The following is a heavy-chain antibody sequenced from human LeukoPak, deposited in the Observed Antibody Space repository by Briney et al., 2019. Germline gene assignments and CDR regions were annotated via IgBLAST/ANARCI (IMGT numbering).Heavy chain of an antibody. CDR1: GFTFSSYW. Sequence: GGSLRLSCAASGFTFSSYWMSWVRQAPGKGLEWVANIKQDGSEKYYVDSVKGRFTISRDNAKNSLYLQMNSLRAEDTAVYYCARDYGGWSGSYIDYWGQGTLVTVSS. J-gene: IGHJ4*02. CDR3: ARDYGGWSGSYIDY. D-gene: IGHD1-26*01. CDR2: IKQDGSEK. V-gene: IGHV3-7*01.